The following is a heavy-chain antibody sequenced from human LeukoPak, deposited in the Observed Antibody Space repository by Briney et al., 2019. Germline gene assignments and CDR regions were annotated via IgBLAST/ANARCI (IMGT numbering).Heavy chain of an antibody. V-gene: IGHV3-21*01. Sequence: GGSLRLSCAASGFTFSDYSMNWVRQAPGKGLEWVASVNTVSSYIYYADSMRGRFTISRDNAKNSLFLQMNSLRAEDTAVYYCARLRRNSDRSDFFYYYDHWGHGTLVTVSS. J-gene: IGHJ4*01. CDR3: ARLRRNSDRSDFFYYYDH. CDR1: GFTFSDYS. D-gene: IGHD3-22*01. CDR2: VNTVSSYI.